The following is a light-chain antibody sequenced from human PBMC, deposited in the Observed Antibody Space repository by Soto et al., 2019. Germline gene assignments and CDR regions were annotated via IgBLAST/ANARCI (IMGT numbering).Light chain of an antibody. CDR1: SSDVGRYDY. Sequence: QSVLTLPRSVSASPGQSVTISCTGTSSDVGRYDYVSWYQQHPGKAPKLIVYDVTERPSGVPDRFSGSKSGNTASLTISGLQAEDEADYSCCSFAGSYSYVFGTGTKVTVL. V-gene: IGLV2-11*01. CDR3: CSFAGSYSYV. CDR2: DVT. J-gene: IGLJ1*01.